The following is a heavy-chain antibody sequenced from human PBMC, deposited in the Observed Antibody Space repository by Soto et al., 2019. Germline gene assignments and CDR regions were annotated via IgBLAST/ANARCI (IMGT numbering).Heavy chain of an antibody. V-gene: IGHV1-18*01. Sequence: ASVKVSCKASGYTFTSYGICWVRQAPGQGLEWMGWISAYNGNTNYAQKLQGRVTMTTDTSTSTAYMELRSLRSDDTAVYYCAIGIEWLSRYNWFDPWGQGTLVTVSS. D-gene: IGHD3-3*01. J-gene: IGHJ5*02. CDR3: AIGIEWLSRYNWFDP. CDR2: ISAYNGNT. CDR1: GYTFTSYG.